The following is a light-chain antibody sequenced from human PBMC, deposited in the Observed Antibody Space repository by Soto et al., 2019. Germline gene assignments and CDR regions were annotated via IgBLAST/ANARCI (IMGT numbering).Light chain of an antibody. CDR3: LLYLGTTMV. Sequence: QTVVTQEPSLSVSPGGTVTLTCALRSGTVYSSFYPSWYQQTSGQPPRTLIYNTNTRSSGVPNRFSGSIFGTKAALTITGAQADDEAEYDCLLYLGTTMVFGGGTKLTVL. CDR1: SGTVYSSFY. CDR2: NTN. J-gene: IGLJ2*01. V-gene: IGLV8-61*01.